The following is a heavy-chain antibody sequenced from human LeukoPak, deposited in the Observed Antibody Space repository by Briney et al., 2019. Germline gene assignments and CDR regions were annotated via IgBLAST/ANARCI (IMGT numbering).Heavy chain of an antibody. CDR2: IYHSGST. D-gene: IGHD3-3*01. J-gene: IGHJ4*02. V-gene: IGHV4-34*01. CDR3: ARHISDDFWSGNDY. Sequence: PSETLSLTCAVYGGSFSGYYWSWIRQPPGKGLEWIGSIYHSGSTYYNPSLKSRVTISVDTSKNQFSLKLSSVTAADTAVYYCARHISDDFWSGNDYWGQGTLVTVSS. CDR1: GGSFSGYY.